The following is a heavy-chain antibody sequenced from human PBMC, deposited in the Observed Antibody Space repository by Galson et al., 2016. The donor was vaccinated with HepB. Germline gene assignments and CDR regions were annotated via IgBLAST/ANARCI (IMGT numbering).Heavy chain of an antibody. V-gene: IGHV1-24*01. CDR1: GYPLTELS. D-gene: IGHD3-16*01. Sequence: SVKVSCKVSGYPLTELSMHWVRQAPGKGLEWMGGFAPEDGKTIYAQKFQGRVTMTEDTSADTAYMELSSLRSDDTAVYYCATYDFRLQDYYYGMDVWGQGTTVTVSS. J-gene: IGHJ6*02. CDR3: ATYDFRLQDYYYGMDV. CDR2: FAPEDGKT.